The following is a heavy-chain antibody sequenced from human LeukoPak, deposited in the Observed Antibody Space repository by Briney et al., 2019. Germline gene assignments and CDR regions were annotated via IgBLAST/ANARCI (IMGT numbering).Heavy chain of an antibody. Sequence: GASVKVSCKASGYTFTSYGISWVRQAPGQGLEWMGWISAYNGNTNYAQKLQGRVTMTTDTSTSTAYMELRSLRSDDTAVYYCAREARDDILTGYYPYYFDYWGQRTLVTVSS. V-gene: IGHV1-18*01. D-gene: IGHD3-9*01. J-gene: IGHJ4*02. CDR1: GYTFTSYG. CDR2: ISAYNGNT. CDR3: AREARDDILTGYYPYYFDY.